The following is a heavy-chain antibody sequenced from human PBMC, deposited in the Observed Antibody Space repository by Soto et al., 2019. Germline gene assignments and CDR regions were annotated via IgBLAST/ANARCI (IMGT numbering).Heavy chain of an antibody. CDR1: GFTFSSYS. Sequence: PGGSLRLSCAASGFTFSSYSMNWVRQAPGKGLEWVSSISSSSSYIYYADSVKGRFTISRDNAKNSLYLQMNSLRAEDTAVYYCARSMVRGVNYFDYWGQGTLVTVSS. J-gene: IGHJ4*02. CDR2: ISSSSSYI. CDR3: ARSMVRGVNYFDY. D-gene: IGHD3-10*01. V-gene: IGHV3-21*01.